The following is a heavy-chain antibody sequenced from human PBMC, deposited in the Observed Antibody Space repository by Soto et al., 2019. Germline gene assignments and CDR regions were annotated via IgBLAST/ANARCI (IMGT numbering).Heavy chain of an antibody. D-gene: IGHD3-3*01. CDR3: ATTKYYDFWSGYSKYYFDY. J-gene: IGHJ4*02. CDR2: FDPEDGET. V-gene: IGHV1-24*01. Sequence: ASVKVCCKVSGYTLTELSMHWVRQAPGKGLEWMGGFDPEDGETIYAQKFQGRVTMTEDTSTDTAYMELSSLRSGDTAVYYCATTKYYDFWSGYSKYYFDYWGQGTLVTVSS. CDR1: GYTLTELS.